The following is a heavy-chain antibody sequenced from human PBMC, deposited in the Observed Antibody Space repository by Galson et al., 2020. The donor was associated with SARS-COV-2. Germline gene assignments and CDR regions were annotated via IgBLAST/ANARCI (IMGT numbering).Heavy chain of an antibody. CDR3: ARDRISAPDDFDY. J-gene: IGHJ4*02. Sequence: ASVKVSCQASGYSFPGYYIHWVRQAPGEGLEWMGWFNPNTGETKYKEKFQGRVSMTRDTSISTAYLELSRLTPDDTAVYYCARDRISAPDDFDYWGQRTLVTVAS. V-gene: IGHV1-2*02. CDR2: FNPNTGET. CDR1: GYSFPGYY. D-gene: IGHD6-13*01.